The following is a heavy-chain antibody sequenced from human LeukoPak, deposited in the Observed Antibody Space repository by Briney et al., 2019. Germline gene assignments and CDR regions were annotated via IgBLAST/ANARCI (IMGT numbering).Heavy chain of an antibody. V-gene: IGHV4-31*03. D-gene: IGHD2-15*01. Sequence: SQTLSLTCTVSGGSISSGGYYWSWIRQHPGKGLEWIGYIYYSGSTYYNPSLKSRVTISVDTSKNQFSLKLSSVTAADTAVYYCARVSRPLLGYCSGGSCYYFDYWGQGTLVTVSS. CDR3: ARVSRPLLGYCSGGSCYYFDY. J-gene: IGHJ4*02. CDR2: IYYSGST. CDR1: GGSISSGGYY.